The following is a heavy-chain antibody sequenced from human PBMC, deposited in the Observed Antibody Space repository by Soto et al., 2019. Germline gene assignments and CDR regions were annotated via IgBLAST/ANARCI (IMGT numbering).Heavy chain of an antibody. J-gene: IGHJ4*02. CDR3: AKVPPRGGPGFDY. Sequence: PGGSLRLSCAASGFTFSSYAMHWVRQAPGKGLEWVAVISYDGSNKYYADSVKGRFTISRDNSKNTLYLQMNSLRAEDTAVYYCAKVPPRGGPGFDYWGQGTLVTVSS. D-gene: IGHD3-16*01. CDR1: GFTFSSYA. V-gene: IGHV3-30-3*01. CDR2: ISYDGSNK.